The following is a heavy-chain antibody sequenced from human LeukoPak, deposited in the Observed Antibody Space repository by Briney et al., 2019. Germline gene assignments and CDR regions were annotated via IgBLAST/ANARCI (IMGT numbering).Heavy chain of an antibody. Sequence: ASVKVSCKASGYTFTSYDINWVRQATGQGLEWMGWMNPNSGNTGYAQKFQGRVTMTRNTSISTAYMEPSSLRSEDTAVYYCASMASIAAAGIGEDYWGQGTLVTVSS. CDR2: MNPNSGNT. CDR1: GYTFTSYD. V-gene: IGHV1-8*01. J-gene: IGHJ4*02. CDR3: ASMASIAAAGIGEDY. D-gene: IGHD6-13*01.